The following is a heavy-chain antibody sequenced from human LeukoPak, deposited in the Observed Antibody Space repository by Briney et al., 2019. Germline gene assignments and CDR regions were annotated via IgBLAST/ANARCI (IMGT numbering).Heavy chain of an antibody. CDR3: ARASGTTISTPPLSDY. V-gene: IGHV1-2*02. CDR2: INPNSGGT. J-gene: IGHJ4*02. Sequence: ASVKVSCKASGYTFTGYYMHWVRQAPGQGLEWMGWINPNSGGTNYAQKFQGRVTMTRDMSTSTVYMELSSLRSEDTAVYYCARASGTTISTPPLSDYWGQGTLVTVSS. D-gene: IGHD1-7*01. CDR1: GYTFTGYY.